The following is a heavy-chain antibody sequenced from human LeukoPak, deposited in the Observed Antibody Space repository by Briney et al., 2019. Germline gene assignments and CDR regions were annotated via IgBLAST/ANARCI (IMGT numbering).Heavy chain of an antibody. V-gene: IGHV1-18*01. CDR3: ARAYSYGSDYYYGMDV. J-gene: IGHJ6*02. CDR2: ISGYNGNT. D-gene: IGHD5-18*01. CDR1: GYTFTSYW. Sequence: ASVKVSCKASGYTFTSYWISWVRQAPGQGLEWMGWISGYNGNTKYAHKVHGRVTMTTDTSTGTAYMELRSLRSDDTAVYYCARAYSYGSDYYYGMDVWGQGTTVTVSS.